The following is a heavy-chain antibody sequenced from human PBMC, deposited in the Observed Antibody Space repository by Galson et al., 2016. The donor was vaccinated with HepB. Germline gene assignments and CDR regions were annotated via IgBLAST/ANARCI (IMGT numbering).Heavy chain of an antibody. D-gene: IGHD2-2*01. CDR3: ARDSWDIVVVSPAMFTFDI. J-gene: IGHJ3*02. CDR1: GLTFKNHW. V-gene: IGHV3-7*01. CDR2: IKQDGSEK. Sequence: SLRLSCAASGLTFKNHWMSWVRQAPGKGLEWVANIKQDGSEKYYLDSVKGRFTISRDNAKNSLSLQMNSLRVEDTAVYYCARDSWDIVVVSPAMFTFDIWGQGTMVTVSS.